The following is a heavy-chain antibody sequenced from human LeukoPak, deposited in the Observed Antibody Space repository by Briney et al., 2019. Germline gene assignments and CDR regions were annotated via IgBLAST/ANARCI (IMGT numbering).Heavy chain of an antibody. CDR1: GFTFSSYG. V-gene: IGHV3-30*18. D-gene: IGHD2-15*01. CDR3: AKLVVAATLVDY. CDR2: ISYDGSNK. Sequence: GGSLRLSCAASGFTFSSYGMHWVRQAPGKGLEWVAVISYDGSNKYYADSVKGRFTISRDNSKNTPYLQMNSLRAEDTAVYYCAKLVVAATLVDYWGQGTLVTVSS. J-gene: IGHJ4*02.